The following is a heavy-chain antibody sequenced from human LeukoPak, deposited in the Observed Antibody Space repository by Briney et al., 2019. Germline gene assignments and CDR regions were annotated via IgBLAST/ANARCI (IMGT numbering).Heavy chain of an antibody. Sequence: ASVKVSCKAFGYRFTNFGFSWLRQAPGQGLEWVGWISAYTGKTNYAQKFQGRVTMTTDTSTSTAHMELRGLSADDTAVYYCGRDQSSGSGSYQDHWGQGTLVTVSS. J-gene: IGHJ4*02. CDR1: GYRFTNFG. D-gene: IGHD3-10*01. CDR2: ISAYTGKT. V-gene: IGHV1-18*01. CDR3: GRDQSSGSGSYQDH.